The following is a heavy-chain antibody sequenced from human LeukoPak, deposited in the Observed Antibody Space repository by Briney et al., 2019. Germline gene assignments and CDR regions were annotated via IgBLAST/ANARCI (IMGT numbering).Heavy chain of an antibody. J-gene: IGHJ6*03. Sequence: HSGGSLRLSCAASGSTFDDYAMHWVRQAPGKGLEWVSLISWDGGIIYYVDSVKGRFTISRDNAKNSLYLQMNSLRAEDTAVYYCARTNYDILTGSATYYYYYYMDVWGKGTTVTVSS. D-gene: IGHD3-9*01. V-gene: IGHV3-43D*03. CDR3: ARTNYDILTGSATYYYYYYMDV. CDR1: GSTFDDYA. CDR2: ISWDGGII.